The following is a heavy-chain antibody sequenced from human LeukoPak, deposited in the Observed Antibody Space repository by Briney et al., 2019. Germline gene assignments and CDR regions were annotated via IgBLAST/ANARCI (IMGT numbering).Heavy chain of an antibody. CDR2: IYYSGST. J-gene: IGHJ4*02. CDR3: AREVTTVTTFDY. D-gene: IGHD4-17*01. V-gene: IGHV4-61*01. Sequence: SETLSLTCTVSGVSVSSVSYYWSWIRQPPGKGLEWIGYIYYSGSTNYNLSLKSRVTISVDTSKNQFSLKLTSVTAADTAVYYCAREVTTVTTFDYWGQGTLVTVSS. CDR1: GVSVSSVSYY.